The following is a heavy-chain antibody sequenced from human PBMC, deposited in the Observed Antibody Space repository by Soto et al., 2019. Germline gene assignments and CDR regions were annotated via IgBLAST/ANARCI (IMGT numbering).Heavy chain of an antibody. CDR2: IIPILGIA. Sequence: QVQLVQSGAEVKKPGSSVKVSCKASGGTFSSYTISWVRQAPGQGLEWMGRIIPILGIANYAQKFQGRVTITTDKSTSPAYMELSSLRSEATAVYYCARDSPMLIAAALDSWFDPWGQGTLVTVSS. J-gene: IGHJ5*02. D-gene: IGHD6-13*01. CDR3: ARDSPMLIAAALDSWFDP. CDR1: GGTFSSYT. V-gene: IGHV1-69*08.